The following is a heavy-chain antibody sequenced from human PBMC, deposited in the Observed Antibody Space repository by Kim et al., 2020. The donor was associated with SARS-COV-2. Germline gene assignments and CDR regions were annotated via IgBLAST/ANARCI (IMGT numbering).Heavy chain of an antibody. Sequence: GGSLRLSCAASGFTFSYYSMNWVRQAPGKGLEWVSYISSSSSPISSPDSVKGRFTVSRDNAKNSLYLQMNSLRDEDTDVYYCAREGQWLSLYYHGMDVWGQGTTVTVSS. J-gene: IGHJ6*02. CDR3: AREGQWLSLYYHGMDV. CDR2: ISSSSSPI. CDR1: GFTFSYYS. V-gene: IGHV3-48*02. D-gene: IGHD6-19*01.